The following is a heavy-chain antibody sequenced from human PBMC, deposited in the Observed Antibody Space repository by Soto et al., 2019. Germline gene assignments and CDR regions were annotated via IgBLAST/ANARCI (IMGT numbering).Heavy chain of an antibody. CDR1: GGSISSGGYY. Sequence: SETLSLTCTVSGGSISSGGYYWSWIRQHPGKGLEWIGYIYYSGSTYYNPSLKSRVTISVDTSKNQFSLKLSSVTAADTAVYYCARGPPSYYYDSSGYQDDYWGQGTLVTVSS. CDR2: IYYSGST. V-gene: IGHV4-31*03. J-gene: IGHJ4*02. D-gene: IGHD3-22*01. CDR3: ARGPPSYYYDSSGYQDDY.